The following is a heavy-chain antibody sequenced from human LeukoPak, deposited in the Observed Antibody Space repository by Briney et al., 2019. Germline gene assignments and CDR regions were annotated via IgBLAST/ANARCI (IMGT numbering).Heavy chain of an antibody. J-gene: IGHJ4*02. Sequence: PGGSLRLSCAASGFTVSSNYMSWVRQAPGKGLEWVSSISSSSTYIYYVDSVKGRFTISRDNAKNSLYLQMNSLRAEDTAVYYCARDPGGYDDYWGQGTLVTVSS. D-gene: IGHD5-12*01. V-gene: IGHV3-21*01. CDR3: ARDPGGYDDY. CDR2: ISSSSTYI. CDR1: GFTVSSNY.